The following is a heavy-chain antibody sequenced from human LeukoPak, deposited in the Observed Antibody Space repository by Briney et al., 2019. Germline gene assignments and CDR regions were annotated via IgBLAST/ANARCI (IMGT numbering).Heavy chain of an antibody. J-gene: IGHJ3*02. CDR1: GDSLITYY. CDR3: ARVYGGGYDFRGAFDI. V-gene: IGHV4-59*01. Sequence: SATLSLTCTVSGDSLITYYWIWIRQPPGKGLEYIGYVYYTGSTNYNPSLKSRVTISVDTSKNQFSLKLSSVTAADTAVYYCARVYGGGYDFRGAFDIWGRGTMVTVSS. D-gene: IGHD5-12*01. CDR2: VYYTGST.